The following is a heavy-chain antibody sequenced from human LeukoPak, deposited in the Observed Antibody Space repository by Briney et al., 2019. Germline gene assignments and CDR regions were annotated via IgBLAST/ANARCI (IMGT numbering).Heavy chain of an antibody. D-gene: IGHD3-3*01. CDR1: GGSISSYY. J-gene: IGHJ6*02. CDR2: IYTSGST. Sequence: SETLSLTCTVSGGSISSYYWSWIRQPAGKGLEWIGRIYTSGSTNYNPSLKSRVTMSVDTSKNQFSLKLSSVTAADTAVYYCAREIYDFWSGYLYYYYGMGVWGQGTTVTVSS. V-gene: IGHV4-4*07. CDR3: AREIYDFWSGYLYYYYGMGV.